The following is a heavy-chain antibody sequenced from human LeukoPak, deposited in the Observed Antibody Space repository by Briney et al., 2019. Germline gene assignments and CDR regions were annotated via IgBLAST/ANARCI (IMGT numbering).Heavy chain of an antibody. Sequence: SETLSLTCTVSGGSISSYYWSWIRQPAGKGLEWIGRIYTSGSTNYNPSLKSRVTMSVGTAKNQFSLKLSSVTAADTAVYYCARRSRYHGGPDYWGQGTLVTVSS. D-gene: IGHD1-14*01. CDR2: IYTSGST. CDR1: GGSISSYY. V-gene: IGHV4-4*07. J-gene: IGHJ4*02. CDR3: ARRSRYHGGPDY.